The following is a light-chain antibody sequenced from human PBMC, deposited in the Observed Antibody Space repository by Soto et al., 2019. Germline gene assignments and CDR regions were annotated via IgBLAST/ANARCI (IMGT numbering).Light chain of an antibody. CDR1: SSDVGGLNY. J-gene: IGLJ3*02. Sequence: QSALTQPASVSGSPGQSITISCTGTSSDVGGLNYVSWYQHHPGNAPKLIIYEVSNRPSGVSDRFSASKSDNTASLTISGLQTEDEAHYYCSSFTISSTGVFGGGTKLTVL. V-gene: IGLV2-14*01. CDR2: EVS. CDR3: SSFTISSTGV.